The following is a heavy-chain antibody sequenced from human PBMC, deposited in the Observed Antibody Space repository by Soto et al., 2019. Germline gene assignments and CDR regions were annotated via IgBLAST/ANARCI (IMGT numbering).Heavy chain of an antibody. CDR3: ARAGAAALSDF. Sequence: PEETLSLTCTVSGGSISNYYCSWIRQPPGKGLEWIGYIYYSGSANYNPSLKSRVTISVDTSKNQFSLKLSSVTAADTAVYYCARAGAAALSDFWGQGTLVTVSS. CDR1: GGSISNYY. J-gene: IGHJ4*02. CDR2: IYYSGSA. V-gene: IGHV4-59*01. D-gene: IGHD2-15*01.